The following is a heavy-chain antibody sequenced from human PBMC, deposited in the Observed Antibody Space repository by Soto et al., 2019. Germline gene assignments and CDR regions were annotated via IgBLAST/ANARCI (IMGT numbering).Heavy chain of an antibody. CDR1: GGSFSGYY. CDR2: INHSGST. CDR3: ARGYCSGGSCPYYFDY. V-gene: IGHV4-34*01. Sequence: QVQLQQWGAGLLKPSETLSLTCAVYGGSFSGYYWSWIRQPPGKGLEWIGEINHSGSTNYNPSLKSRVTISVDTSKNQFSLKLSSVTAADTAVYYCARGYCSGGSCPYYFDYWGHGTLVTVSS. J-gene: IGHJ4*01. D-gene: IGHD2-15*01.